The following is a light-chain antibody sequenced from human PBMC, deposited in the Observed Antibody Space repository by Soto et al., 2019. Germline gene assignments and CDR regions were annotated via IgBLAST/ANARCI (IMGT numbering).Light chain of an antibody. Sequence: QSALTQPASVSGSPGQSITISCTGTSSDVGGYNYVSWYQQHPGKAPKLMIYEVSKRPSGVPDRFSGSKSGNTASLIVSGLQAEDEADYYCNSYVGSNNWVFGGGTKLTVL. CDR2: EVS. CDR1: SSDVGGYNY. V-gene: IGLV2-8*01. CDR3: NSYVGSNNWV. J-gene: IGLJ3*02.